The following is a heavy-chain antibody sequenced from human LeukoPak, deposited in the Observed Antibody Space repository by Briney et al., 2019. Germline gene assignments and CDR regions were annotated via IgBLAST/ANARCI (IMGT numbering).Heavy chain of an antibody. CDR2: ISSSSSYI. D-gene: IGHD4-17*01. CDR3: ARVDDYGDREGAFDI. CDR1: GFTFSSYS. V-gene: IGHV3-21*01. Sequence: KPGGSLRLSCAASGFTFSSYSMNWVRQAPGKGLEWVSSISSSSSYIYYADSVKGRFTISRDNAKNSLCLQMNSLRAEDTAVYYCARVDDYGDREGAFDIWGQGTMVTVSS. J-gene: IGHJ3*02.